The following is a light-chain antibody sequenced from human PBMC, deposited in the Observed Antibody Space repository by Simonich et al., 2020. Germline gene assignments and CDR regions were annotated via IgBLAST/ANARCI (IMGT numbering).Light chain of an antibody. CDR2: AAS. V-gene: IGKV1-NL1*01. J-gene: IGKJ4*01. CDR3: RQSYSTPRT. CDR1: QGISNS. Sequence: DIQMTQSPSSLSASVGDRVTITCRASQGISNSLAWYQQKPGKAPKLLLYAASRLESGVPSRFSGGGSATDSDLSMSRLPPEEFATYYCRQSYSTPRTFGGGTTVAIK.